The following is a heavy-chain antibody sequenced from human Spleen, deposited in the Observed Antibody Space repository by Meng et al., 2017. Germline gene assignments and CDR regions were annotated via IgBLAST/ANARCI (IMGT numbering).Heavy chain of an antibody. J-gene: IGHJ4*02. Sequence: SETLSLTCTVSGDSITSGYYWGWIRQPPGKGLEWIATIYHSGSTNYNPSLKSRVTISVDTSKNQFSLKLRSATAADTAVYYCARMSGYHSYSFDYWGQGTLVTVSS. CDR2: IYHSGST. D-gene: IGHD5-12*01. CDR1: GDSITSGYY. CDR3: ARMSGYHSYSFDY. V-gene: IGHV4-38-2*02.